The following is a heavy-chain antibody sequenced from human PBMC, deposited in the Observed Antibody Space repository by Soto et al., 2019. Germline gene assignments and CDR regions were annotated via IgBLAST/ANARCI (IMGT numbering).Heavy chain of an antibody. CDR1: GFTFSSYG. CDR2: ISYDGSNK. V-gene: IGHV3-30*18. J-gene: IGHJ4*02. CDR3: AKDYTREYYDFWSGYPPVDY. D-gene: IGHD3-3*01. Sequence: QVQLVESGGGVVQPGRSLRLSCAASGFTFSSYGMHWVRQAPGKGLEWVAVISYDGSNKYYADSVKGRFTISRDNSKNTLYLQMNSLRAEDTAEYYCAKDYTREYYDFWSGYPPVDYWGQGTLVTVSS.